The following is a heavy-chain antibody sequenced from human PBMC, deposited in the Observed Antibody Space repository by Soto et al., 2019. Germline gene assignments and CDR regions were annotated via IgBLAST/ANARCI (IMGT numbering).Heavy chain of an antibody. V-gene: IGHV3-23*01. CDR1: GFTFSNYA. D-gene: IGHD2-2*01. CDR3: AKVPYNGPDQLLFSEYYYYGMDV. J-gene: IGHJ6*02. CDR2: ISGSGGST. Sequence: PGGSLRLSCAASGFTFSNYAMHWVRQAPGKGLEWVSAISGSGGSTYYADSVKGRFTISRDNSKNTLYLQMNSLRAEDTAVYYCAKVPYNGPDQLLFSEYYYYGMDVWGQGTTATVSS.